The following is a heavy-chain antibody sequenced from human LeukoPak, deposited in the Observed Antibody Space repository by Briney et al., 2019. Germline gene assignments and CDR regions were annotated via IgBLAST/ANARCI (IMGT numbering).Heavy chain of an antibody. CDR1: GGSISSGSDH. Sequence: KPSQTLSLTCTVSGGSISSGSDHWSWIRQPAGRVLEWIGCIYTNGSTNYTPSLECRVAISVDTSKNQYSLKLISVTAADTAVNDWDRRPAYYDFWSLSDAFDIWGQGTMVTVSS. V-gene: IGHV4-61*02. CDR3: DRRPAYYDFWSLSDAFDI. J-gene: IGHJ3*02. D-gene: IGHD3-3*01. CDR2: IYTNGST.